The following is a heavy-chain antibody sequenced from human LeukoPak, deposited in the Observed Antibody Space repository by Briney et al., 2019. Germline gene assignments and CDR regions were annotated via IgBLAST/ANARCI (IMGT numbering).Heavy chain of an antibody. V-gene: IGHV1-18*01. CDR1: GYTFTNYG. CDR3: ATLEARRMTTRPVDYFDY. J-gene: IGHJ4*02. CDR2: VSAYNGNT. Sequence: ASVKVSCKASGYTFTNYGISWVRQAPGQGLEWMGWVSAYNGNTNYVQKFQGRVTMTEDTSTDTAYMELSSLRSEDTAVYYCATLEARRMTTRPVDYFDYWGQGTLVTVSS. D-gene: IGHD4-17*01.